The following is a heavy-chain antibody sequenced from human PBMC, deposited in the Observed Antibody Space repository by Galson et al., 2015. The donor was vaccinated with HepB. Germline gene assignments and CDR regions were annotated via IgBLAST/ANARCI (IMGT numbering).Heavy chain of an antibody. D-gene: IGHD4-23*01. Sequence: SLRLSCAASGFTFSDYYMSWIRQAPGKGLEWVSYISSSGSSIYYADSVKGRFTISRDDAKNSLYLQMNSLRAEDTAVYYCARSTPGGISAFDYWGQGTLVTVSS. CDR2: ISSSGSSI. CDR1: GFTFSDYY. J-gene: IGHJ4*02. CDR3: ARSTPGGISAFDY. V-gene: IGHV3-11*01.